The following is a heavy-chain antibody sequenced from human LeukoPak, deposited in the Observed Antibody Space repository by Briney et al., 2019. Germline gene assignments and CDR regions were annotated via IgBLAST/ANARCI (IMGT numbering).Heavy chain of an antibody. CDR3: AKDRHDYGDHEGPFDY. J-gene: IGHJ4*02. Sequence: PGGSLRLSCAASGFTFSSYAMSWVRQAPGKGLEWVSAISGSGGSTYYADSVKGRFTISRDNSKNTLYLQMNSLRAEDTAVYYCAKDRHDYGDHEGPFDYWGQGTLVTVSS. CDR2: ISGSGGST. D-gene: IGHD4-17*01. V-gene: IGHV3-23*01. CDR1: GFTFSSYA.